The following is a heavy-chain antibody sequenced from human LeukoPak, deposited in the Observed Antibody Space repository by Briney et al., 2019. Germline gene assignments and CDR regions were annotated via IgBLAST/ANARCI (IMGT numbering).Heavy chain of an antibody. D-gene: IGHD2-15*01. V-gene: IGHV3-74*01. CDR2: INPHGSST. CDR3: ARDLRGTRDY. CDR1: GFTFSTYW. J-gene: IGHJ4*02. Sequence: GGSLRLSCAASGFTFSTYWMHWVRQTPGKGLEWVSRINPHGSSTDYADSVKGRFTISRDNAKNTLYLQMNSLRAEDTTVYYCARDLRGTRDYWGQGTLVTVSS.